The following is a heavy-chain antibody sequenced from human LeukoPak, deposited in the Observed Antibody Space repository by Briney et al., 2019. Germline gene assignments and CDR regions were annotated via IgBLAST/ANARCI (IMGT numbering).Heavy chain of an antibody. V-gene: IGHV3-23*01. D-gene: IGHD1-7*01. Sequence: QSGGSLRLSCAASGFTFSSYAMSWVRQAPGKGLEWVSAISGSGGSTYYADSVKGRFTISRDNSKNTLYLQMNSLRAEDTAVYYCARAANWNYAPTENNWFDPWGQGTLVTVSS. CDR2: ISGSGGST. CDR3: ARAANWNYAPTENNWFDP. J-gene: IGHJ5*02. CDR1: GFTFSSYA.